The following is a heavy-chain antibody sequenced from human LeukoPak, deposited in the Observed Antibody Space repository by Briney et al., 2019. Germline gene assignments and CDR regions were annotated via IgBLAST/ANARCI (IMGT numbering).Heavy chain of an antibody. V-gene: IGHV3-53*01. CDR2: IYSGGST. CDR3: ARDRGHYFDY. Sequence: GGSLRLSCAASGFTVSSNYMSWVRQAPGKGLEWVSVIYSGGSTYYADSVKGRFTISRDNAKNSLFLQMNSLRAEDTAMYYCARDRGHYFDYWGQGTLVTVSS. CDR1: GFTVSSNY. J-gene: IGHJ4*02.